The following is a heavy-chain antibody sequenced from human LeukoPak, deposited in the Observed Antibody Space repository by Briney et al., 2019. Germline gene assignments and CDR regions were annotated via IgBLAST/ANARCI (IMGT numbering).Heavy chain of an antibody. Sequence: SQALSLTCTVSGGSISSGGYYWSSIRQHPGKGLEWIGYIYYSGSTYYNPSLKSRVTITEDTSKNQFSLKLSSVTAADTAVYYCARAPMVRGVIIRVPSYYFDYWGQGTLVTVSS. D-gene: IGHD3-10*01. CDR1: GGSISSGGYY. CDR2: IYYSGST. CDR3: ARAPMVRGVIIRVPSYYFDY. V-gene: IGHV4-31*03. J-gene: IGHJ4*02.